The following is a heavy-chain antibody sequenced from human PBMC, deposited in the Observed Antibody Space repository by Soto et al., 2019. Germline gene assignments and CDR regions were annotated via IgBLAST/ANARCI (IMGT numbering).Heavy chain of an antibody. CDR3: ATGARPYYFDY. CDR2: IYYSGST. D-gene: IGHD6-6*01. CDR1: GGSISSYY. J-gene: IGHJ4*02. V-gene: IGHV4-59*01. Sequence: PSETLSLTCTVSGGSISSYYWSWIRQPPGKGLEWIGYIYYSGSTNYNPSLKSRVTISVDTSKNQFSLKLSSVTAADTAVYYCATGARPYYFDYWGQGTLVTVSS.